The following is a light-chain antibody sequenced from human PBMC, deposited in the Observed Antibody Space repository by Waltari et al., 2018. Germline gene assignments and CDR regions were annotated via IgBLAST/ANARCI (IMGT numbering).Light chain of an antibody. CDR3: QHRNTGLT. V-gene: IGKV3-11*01. CDR2: DAS. Sequence: EIVLTQSPVTLSLSPGDTATPSCRASQRIGSYLAWYQRKPGQAPRLLIYDASNRAAGIPPRFSGGGSGTDFTLTISGLEPEDFAVYYCQHRNTGLTFGGGTKVEIE. CDR1: QRIGSY. J-gene: IGKJ4*01.